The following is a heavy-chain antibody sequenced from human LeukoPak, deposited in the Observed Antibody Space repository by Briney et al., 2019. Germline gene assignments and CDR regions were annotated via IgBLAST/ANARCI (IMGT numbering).Heavy chain of an antibody. D-gene: IGHD3-22*01. CDR2: INHSGST. CDR3: ARDSPSYDSSGYRFGY. Sequence: PSETLSLTCAVYGGSFSGYYWSWIRQPPGKGLEWIGEINHSGSTNYNPSLKSRVTISVDTSKNQFSLKLSSVTAADTAVYYCARDSPSYDSSGYRFGYWGQGTLVTVSS. V-gene: IGHV4-34*01. J-gene: IGHJ4*02. CDR1: GGSFSGYY.